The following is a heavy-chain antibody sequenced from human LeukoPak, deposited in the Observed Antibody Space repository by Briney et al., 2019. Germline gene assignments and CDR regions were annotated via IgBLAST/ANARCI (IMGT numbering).Heavy chain of an antibody. CDR2: ISGSGRST. D-gene: IGHD1-7*01. J-gene: IGHJ4*02. CDR1: GFTFSSSD. V-gene: IGHV3-23*01. Sequence: GGSVRLSCAASGFTFSSSDMSWVRQAPGKGLEWVSEISGSGRSTYYADSVKGRFTISRDNSKNTLYLQMNSLRAEDTAIYYCARPGRRTTSGYWGQGTLVTVSS. CDR3: ARPGRRTTSGY.